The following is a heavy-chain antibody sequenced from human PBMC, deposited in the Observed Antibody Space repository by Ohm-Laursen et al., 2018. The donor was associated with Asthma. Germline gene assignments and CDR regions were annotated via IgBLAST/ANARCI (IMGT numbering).Heavy chain of an antibody. CDR1: GFTFSSYA. D-gene: IGHD5-24*01. CDR2: ISYDGSNK. Sequence: SLRLSCAASGFTFSSYAMHWVRHAPGKGLEWVAVISYDGSNKYYADSVKGRFTISRDNSKNTLYLQMNSLRAEDTAVYYCARLEMATTEYYFDYWGQGTLVTVSS. J-gene: IGHJ4*02. CDR3: ARLEMATTEYYFDY. V-gene: IGHV3-30-3*01.